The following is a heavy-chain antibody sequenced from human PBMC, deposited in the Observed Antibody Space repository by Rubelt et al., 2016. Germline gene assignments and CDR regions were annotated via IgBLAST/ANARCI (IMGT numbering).Heavy chain of an antibody. V-gene: IGHV3-30*14. CDR1: FTFSSYA. Sequence: FTFSSYALHWVRQAPGKGLEWVALISYDGSNKYYADSVKGRFTISRHNSENTVYLQMNSLRAGDTAVYYCARGGGDFDYWGQGTLVTVSS. D-gene: IGHD3-16*01. J-gene: IGHJ4*02. CDR3: ARGGGDFDY. CDR2: ISYDGSNK.